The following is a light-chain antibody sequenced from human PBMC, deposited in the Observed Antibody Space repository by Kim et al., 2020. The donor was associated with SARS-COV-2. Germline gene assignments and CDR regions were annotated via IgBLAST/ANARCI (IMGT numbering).Light chain of an antibody. V-gene: IGLV1-51*01. CDR3: GTWDSSLSVRYV. Sequence: KVTNSCTGSSTNIGNNYVSWYQQLPGTAPKLLIYDNNKRPSGIPDRFSGSKSGESATLGITGLQTGDEADYYCGTWDSSLSVRYVFGTGTKVTVL. J-gene: IGLJ1*01. CDR1: STNIGNNY. CDR2: DNN.